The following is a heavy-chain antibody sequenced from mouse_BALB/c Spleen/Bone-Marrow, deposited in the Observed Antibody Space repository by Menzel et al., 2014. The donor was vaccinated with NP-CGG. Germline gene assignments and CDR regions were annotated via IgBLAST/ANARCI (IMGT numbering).Heavy chain of an antibody. CDR3: ARGGYYSTSLLPY. V-gene: IGHV1-9*01. CDR1: GYTFSSYW. J-gene: IGHJ3*01. Sequence: QVQLKQSGAELMKPGASVKISCKATGYTFSSYWIEWVKQRPGHGLEWIGEILPGSGTTNYIEKFKGKATFTADTSSNTAYMQLSSLTSEDSAVYYCARGGYYSTSLLPYWGQGTLVTVSA. CDR2: ILPGSGTT. D-gene: IGHD1-1*01.